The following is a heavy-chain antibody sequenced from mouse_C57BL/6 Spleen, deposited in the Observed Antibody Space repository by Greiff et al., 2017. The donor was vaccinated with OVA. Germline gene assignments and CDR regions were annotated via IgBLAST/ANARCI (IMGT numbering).Heavy chain of an antibody. CDR2: INPSTGGT. J-gene: IGHJ2*01. D-gene: IGHD1-1*01. CDR1: GYSFTGYY. Sequence: VQLQQSGPELVKPGASVKISCKASGYSFTGYYMNWVKQSPEKSLEWIGEINPSTGGTTYNQKFKAKATLTVDKSYSTAYMQLKSLTSEDSAVYYCARGGYGPYFDYWGQGTTLTVSS. CDR3: ARGGYGPYFDY. V-gene: IGHV1-42*01.